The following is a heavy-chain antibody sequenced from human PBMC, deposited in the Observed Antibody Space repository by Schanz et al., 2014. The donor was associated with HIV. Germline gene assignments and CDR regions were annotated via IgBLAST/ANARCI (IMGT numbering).Heavy chain of an antibody. CDR2: ISYDGSNK. Sequence: VQLVESGGGVVQPGRSLRLSCAASGFTFSSYGMHWVRQAPGKGLEWVAVISYDGSNKYYADSVKGRFTISRDNSKNTLYLEMNSLRPEDTAVYYCARETSGFSTSWPPRYHYYGMDVWGQGTTVTVSS. CDR3: ARETSGFSTSWPPRYHYYGMDV. D-gene: IGHD6-13*01. J-gene: IGHJ6*02. V-gene: IGHV3-30*03. CDR1: GFTFSSYG.